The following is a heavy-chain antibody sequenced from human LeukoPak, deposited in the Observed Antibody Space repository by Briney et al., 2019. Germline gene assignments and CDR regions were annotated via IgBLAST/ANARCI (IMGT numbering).Heavy chain of an antibody. D-gene: IGHD3-22*01. CDR1: GYTFTNYG. J-gene: IGHJ4*02. Sequence: ASVKVSCKASGYTFTNYGISWVRQAPGQGLEWMGWISAYNGNTNYAQRLQGRVTTTTDTSTSTAYMELRSLRSDDTAVYYCARDDYDSSGYYYYYFDYWGQGTVVTVSS. CDR2: ISAYNGNT. CDR3: ARDDYDSSGYYYYYFDY. V-gene: IGHV1-18*01.